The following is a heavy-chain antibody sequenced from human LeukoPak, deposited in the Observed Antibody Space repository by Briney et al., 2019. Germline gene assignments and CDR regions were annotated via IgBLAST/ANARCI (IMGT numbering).Heavy chain of an antibody. CDR1: GNSISSGDNY. J-gene: IGHJ5*02. V-gene: IGHV4-61*02. Sequence: SETLSLTCTVSGNSISSGDNYWSWIRRPAGKGLEWIGRIYTSGSTNYNPSLKSRVTISGDTSKNQFSLKLSSVTAADTAVYYCARGGGLASSWYLYNWFDPWGQGTLVTVSS. CDR2: IYTSGST. CDR3: ARGGGLASSWYLYNWFDP. D-gene: IGHD6-13*01.